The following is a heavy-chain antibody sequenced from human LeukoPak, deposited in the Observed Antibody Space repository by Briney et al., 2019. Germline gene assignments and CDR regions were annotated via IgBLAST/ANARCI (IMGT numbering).Heavy chain of an antibody. D-gene: IGHD6-13*01. Sequence: SETLSLTCTVSGGSISSYYWSWVRQPPGKGLEWIGYIYYSGSTNYNPSLKSRVTISVDTSKNQFSLKLSSVTAADTAVYYCARETSRTFDYWGQGTLVTVSS. CDR3: ARETSRTFDY. J-gene: IGHJ4*02. CDR2: IYYSGST. V-gene: IGHV4-59*01. CDR1: GGSISSYY.